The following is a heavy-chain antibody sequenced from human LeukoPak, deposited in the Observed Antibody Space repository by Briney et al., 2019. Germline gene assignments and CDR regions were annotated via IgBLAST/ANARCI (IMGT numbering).Heavy chain of an antibody. Sequence: PSETLSLTCTVSGGSMSSSSYYWGWIRQPPGKGLEWIGSIYYSGSTYYNPSLKSRVTISVDTSKNQFSLKLSSVTAADTAVYYCARRDRAVNAFDIWGQGTMVTVSS. CDR1: GGSMSSSSYY. CDR2: IYYSGST. D-gene: IGHD6-19*01. V-gene: IGHV4-39*01. J-gene: IGHJ3*02. CDR3: ARRDRAVNAFDI.